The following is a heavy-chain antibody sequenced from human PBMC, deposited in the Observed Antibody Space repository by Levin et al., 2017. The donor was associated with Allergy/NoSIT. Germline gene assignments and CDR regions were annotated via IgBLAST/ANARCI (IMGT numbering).Heavy chain of an antibody. CDR3: ARDSPIGSSWYYFDY. Sequence: ASVKVSCKASGYTFTSYYMHWVRQAPGQGLEWMGIINPSGGSTSYAQKFQGRVTMTRDTSTSTVYMELSSLRSEDTAVYYCARDSPIGSSWYYFDYWGQGTLVTVSS. V-gene: IGHV1-46*01. CDR2: INPSGGST. D-gene: IGHD6-13*01. CDR1: GYTFTSYY. J-gene: IGHJ4*02.